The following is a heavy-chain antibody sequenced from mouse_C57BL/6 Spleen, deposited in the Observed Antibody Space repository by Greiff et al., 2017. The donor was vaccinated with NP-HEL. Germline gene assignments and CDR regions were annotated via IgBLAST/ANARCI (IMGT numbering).Heavy chain of an antibody. CDR1: GYTFTDYE. V-gene: IGHV1-15*01. CDR3: TRGAGTAY. J-gene: IGHJ3*01. D-gene: IGHD4-1*01. CDR2: IDPETGGT. Sequence: QVQLQQSGAELVRPGASVTLSCKASGYTFTDYEMHWVKQTPVHGLEWIGAIDPETGGTAYNQKFKGKAILTADKSSSTAYMELRSLTSEDSAVYCCTRGAGTAYWGQGTLVTVAA.